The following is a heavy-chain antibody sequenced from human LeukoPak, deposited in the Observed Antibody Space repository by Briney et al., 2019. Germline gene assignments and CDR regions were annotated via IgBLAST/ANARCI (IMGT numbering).Heavy chain of an antibody. J-gene: IGHJ5*01. D-gene: IGHD2-2*01. CDR1: GYTFTGYY. CDR3: AREYCSSIRCYSCDS. V-gene: IGHV1-2*02. CDR2: INPNTGGT. Sequence: ASVKVSCKASGYTFTGYYMHWVRQAPGQGLEWMGWINPNTGGTNYAQKFQGRVTMTRDTSISTAYVELSRLRSDDTAFYYCAREYCSSIRCYSCDSWGQGTLVTVSP.